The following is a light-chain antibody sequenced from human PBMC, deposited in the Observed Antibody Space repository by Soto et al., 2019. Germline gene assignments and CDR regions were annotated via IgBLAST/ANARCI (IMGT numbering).Light chain of an antibody. CDR1: QDISNY. CDR2: DAS. CDR3: QQYDNFPRAIN. V-gene: IGKV1-33*01. Sequence: DIQMTQSRASLSSSVGDIVTIACQASQDISNYLHWYQQKPGKAPKLLIYDASNLETGVPSRFSGSGSGTDFTFTISSLQPEDIATYYCQQYDNFPRAINFGQGTRLEIK. J-gene: IGKJ5*01.